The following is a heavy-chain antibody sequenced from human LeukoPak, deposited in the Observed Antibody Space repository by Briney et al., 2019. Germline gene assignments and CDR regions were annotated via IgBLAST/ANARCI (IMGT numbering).Heavy chain of an antibody. D-gene: IGHD3-22*01. Sequence: GGSLRLSCAASGFTFSDYYMSWIRQAPGKGLEWVSYISSSGSTIYYADSVKGRFTISRDNAKNSLYLQMNSLRAEDTAVYYCARDSRYYDSSGCESWGQGTLVTVSS. J-gene: IGHJ4*02. CDR3: ARDSRYYDSSGCES. CDR1: GFTFSDYY. V-gene: IGHV3-11*01. CDR2: ISSSGSTI.